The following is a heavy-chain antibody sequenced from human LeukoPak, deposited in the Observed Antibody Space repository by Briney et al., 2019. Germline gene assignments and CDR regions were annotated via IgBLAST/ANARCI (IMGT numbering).Heavy chain of an antibody. CDR1: GFTFSSYW. V-gene: IGHV3-23*01. D-gene: IGHD6-19*01. Sequence: GGSLRLSCAASGFTFSSYWMSWVRQAPGKGLEWVSAISGSGGSTYYADSVKGRFTISRDNSKNTLYLQMNSLRAEDTAVYYCAKAVAGTPRELWGQGTLVTVSS. CDR2: ISGSGGST. J-gene: IGHJ4*02. CDR3: AKAVAGTPREL.